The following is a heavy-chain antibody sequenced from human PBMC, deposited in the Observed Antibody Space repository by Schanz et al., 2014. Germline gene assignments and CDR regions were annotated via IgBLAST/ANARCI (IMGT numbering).Heavy chain of an antibody. J-gene: IGHJ3*01. D-gene: IGHD3-9*01. CDR1: GYSFTTYG. V-gene: IGHV1-18*01. CDR2: ISAFDDKT. Sequence: QVQLVQSAPEATKPGASVKVSCKASGYSFTTYGLNWVRQAPGQGPEWMGWISAFDDKTDYAQNFQGRLIMTTDTSTTTVYMELRGLRSDDTAVYYCARETTIITGGAFDVAGHGTMVTVSS. CDR3: ARETTIITGGAFDV.